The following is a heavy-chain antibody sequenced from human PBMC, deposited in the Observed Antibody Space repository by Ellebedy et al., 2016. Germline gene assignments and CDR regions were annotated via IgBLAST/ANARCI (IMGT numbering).Heavy chain of an antibody. CDR1: GGTFSSYA. CDR2: IIPIFGTA. V-gene: IGHV1-69*13. D-gene: IGHD6-6*01. Sequence: SVKVSXKASGGTFSSYAISWVRQAPGQGLEWMGGIIPIFGTANYAQKFQGRVTITADESTSTAYMELSSLRSEDTAVYYCASASRWQLEDYYYMDVWGKGTTVTVSS. J-gene: IGHJ6*03. CDR3: ASASRWQLEDYYYMDV.